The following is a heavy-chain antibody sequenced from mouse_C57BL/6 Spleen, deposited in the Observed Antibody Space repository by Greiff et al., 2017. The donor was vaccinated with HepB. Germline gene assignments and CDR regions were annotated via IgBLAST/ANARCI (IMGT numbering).Heavy chain of an antibody. V-gene: IGHV1-18*01. J-gene: IGHJ4*01. D-gene: IGHD1-2*01. CDR1: GYTFTDYN. CDR3: ARCDALEYYYAMDY. Sequence: EVQLQQSGPELVKPGASVKIPCKASGYTFTDYNMDWVKQSHGKSLEWIGDINPNNGGTIYNQKFKGKATLTVDKSSSTAYMELRSLTSEDTAVYYCARCDALEYYYAMDYWGQGTSVTVSS. CDR2: INPNNGGT.